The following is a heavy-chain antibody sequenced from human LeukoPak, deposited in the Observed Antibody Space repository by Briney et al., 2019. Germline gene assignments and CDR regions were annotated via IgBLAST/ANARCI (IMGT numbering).Heavy chain of an antibody. CDR1: GFTFDDYA. J-gene: IGHJ4*02. D-gene: IGHD6-6*01. V-gene: IGHV3-9*01. Sequence: GGSLRLSCAVSGFTFDDYAMHWVRQAPGKGLEWVSGISWNSGSIGYADSVKGRFTISRDNAKNSLYLQMNSLRAEDTALYYCAKDVRGYSSSSPTFGYWGQGTLVTVSS. CDR3: AKDVRGYSSSSPTFGY. CDR2: ISWNSGSI.